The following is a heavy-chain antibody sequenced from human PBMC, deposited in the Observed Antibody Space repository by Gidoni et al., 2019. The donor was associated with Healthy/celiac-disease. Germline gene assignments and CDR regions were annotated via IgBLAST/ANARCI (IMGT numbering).Heavy chain of an antibody. J-gene: IGHJ4*02. CDR3: AKVGNGYDFWSGYGYYFDY. CDR1: GFTFRSYA. D-gene: IGHD3-3*01. V-gene: IGHV3-23*04. CDR2: ISGSGGST. Sequence: EVQLVESGGGLVQPGGSLRLSCAASGFTFRSYAMCWVRQAPGKGLEWVSAISGSGGSTYYEDSVKGRFTISRDNSKNTLYLQMNSLRAEDTAVYYCAKVGNGYDFWSGYGYYFDYWGQGTLVTVSS.